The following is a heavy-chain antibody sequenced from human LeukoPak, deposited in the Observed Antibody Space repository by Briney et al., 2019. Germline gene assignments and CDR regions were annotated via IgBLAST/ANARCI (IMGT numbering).Heavy chain of an antibody. J-gene: IGHJ5*02. V-gene: IGHV4-59*12. CDR3: ARDATMVRGVIIEYNWFDP. CDR2: IYYSGST. CDR1: GGSISSYY. D-gene: IGHD3-10*01. Sequence: PSETLSLTCTVSGGSISSYYWSWIRQPPGKGLEWIGYIYYSGSTNYNPSLKSRVTISVDTSKNQFSLKLSSVTAADTAVYYCARDATMVRGVIIEYNWFDPWGQGTLVTVSS.